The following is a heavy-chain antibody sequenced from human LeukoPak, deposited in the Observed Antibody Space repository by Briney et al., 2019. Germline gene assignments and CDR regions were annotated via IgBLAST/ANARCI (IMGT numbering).Heavy chain of an antibody. Sequence: GQSMKTSCKFSGYSFTNDWSAWGRQMAGKGLEWMGIIYPGDSDNSYSPSFQGQVTISADKSISTAYLQWSSLKASDTAMYYCARRYSSSSSWSDYWGQGTLVTVSS. V-gene: IGHV5-51*01. CDR3: ARRYSSSSSWSDY. CDR1: GYSFTNDW. CDR2: IYPGDSDN. J-gene: IGHJ4*02. D-gene: IGHD6-6*01.